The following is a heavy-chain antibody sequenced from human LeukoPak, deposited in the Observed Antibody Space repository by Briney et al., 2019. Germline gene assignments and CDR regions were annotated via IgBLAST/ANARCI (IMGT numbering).Heavy chain of an antibody. D-gene: IGHD3-22*01. CDR2: ISSSGSTI. V-gene: IGHV3-11*01. Sequence: GGSLRLSCAASGFTFSDYYMSWIRQAPGKGLEWVSYISSSGSTIYYADSVKGRFTISRDNAKNSLYLQMNSLRAEDTAVYYCARATHYYDSSGPPGYYFDYWGQGTLVTVSS. CDR1: GFTFSDYY. CDR3: ARATHYYDSSGPPGYYFDY. J-gene: IGHJ4*02.